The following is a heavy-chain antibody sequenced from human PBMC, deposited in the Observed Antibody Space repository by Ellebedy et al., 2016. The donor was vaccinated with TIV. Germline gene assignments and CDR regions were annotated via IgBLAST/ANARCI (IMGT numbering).Heavy chain of an antibody. V-gene: IGHV1-2*02. Sequence: AASVKVSCKASGYTFTRYYFMHWVRQAPGQGLEWMGWMSPNSGRADYAQKFQGRVSMTRDTSITTAYMELSSLKSEDTAVYYCARGIAAGYDYWGRGTLVTVSS. D-gene: IGHD6-13*01. J-gene: IGHJ4*02. CDR2: MSPNSGRA. CDR1: GYTFTRYYF. CDR3: ARGIAAGYDY.